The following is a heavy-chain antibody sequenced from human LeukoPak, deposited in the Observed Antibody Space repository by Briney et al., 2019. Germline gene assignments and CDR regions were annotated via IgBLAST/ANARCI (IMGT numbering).Heavy chain of an antibody. CDR3: AREVVVAATSTPNWFDP. D-gene: IGHD2-15*01. V-gene: IGHV4-59*01. Sequence: SETLSLTCTVSGGSICSYYWSWIRQPPGKGLEWIGYIYYSGSTNYNPSLKSRVTISVDTSKNQFSLKLSSVTAADTAVYYCAREVVVAATSTPNWFDPWGQGTLVTVSS. J-gene: IGHJ5*02. CDR1: GGSICSYY. CDR2: IYYSGST.